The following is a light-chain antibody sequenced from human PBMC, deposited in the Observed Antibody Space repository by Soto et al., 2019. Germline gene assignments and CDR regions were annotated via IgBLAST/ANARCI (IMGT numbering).Light chain of an antibody. V-gene: IGLV2-14*01. CDR1: SSDVGGYNY. J-gene: IGLJ1*01. Sequence: QSVLTQPASVTGSPGQSITIPCTGTSSDVGGYNYVSWYQQHPGKAPKLLIYEVSNRPSGVSNRFSGSKSGDTASLTISGLQAEDEADSYCSSYTSSSTRVFGTGTKVTVL. CDR2: EVS. CDR3: SSYTSSSTRV.